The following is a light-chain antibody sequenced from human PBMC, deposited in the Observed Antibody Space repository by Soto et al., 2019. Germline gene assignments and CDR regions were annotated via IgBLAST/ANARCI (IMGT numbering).Light chain of an antibody. V-gene: IGKV1-5*03. Sequence: DIQMPQSPSPLPASVGDRVTITCRASQSISSWLAWYQQKPGKAPKLLIYKASTLKSGVPSRFNGSGSGTEFTLTISSLQPDDFATYYCQQYNSYSEAFGQGTKVDIK. CDR3: QQYNSYSEA. CDR1: QSISSW. CDR2: KAS. J-gene: IGKJ1*01.